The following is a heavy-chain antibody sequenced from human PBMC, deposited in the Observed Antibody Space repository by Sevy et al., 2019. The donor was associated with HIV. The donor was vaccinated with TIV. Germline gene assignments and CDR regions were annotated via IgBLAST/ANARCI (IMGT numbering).Heavy chain of an antibody. CDR3: AREATRLTV. V-gene: IGHV3-53*01. CDR1: GFIVSSYY. CDR2: INTRGTT. J-gene: IGHJ4*02. D-gene: IGHD4-4*01. Sequence: GGSLRLSCVASGFIVSSYYMGWVRQAPGKGLEWVSLINTRGTTFYADSVKGRFTISRDNSKNTLYLQMNGLRAEDTAMYYCAREATRLTVWGQGTLVTVSS.